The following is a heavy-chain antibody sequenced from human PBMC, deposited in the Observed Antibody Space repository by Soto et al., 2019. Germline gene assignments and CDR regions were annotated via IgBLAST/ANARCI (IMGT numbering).Heavy chain of an antibody. V-gene: IGHV3-74*01. CDR1: GFIFSSQW. J-gene: IGHJ4*02. CDR3: VRDRPGSQEYFDY. D-gene: IGHD3-10*01. Sequence: PGGSLRLSCAAPGFIFSSQWMDWVRQAPGKGLVWVSRINTDGSDTRYADSVKGRFTISRDNAKNTVYLQMNSLRAEDTGVYYCVRDRPGSQEYFDYWGQGNMVTVSS. CDR2: INTDGSDT.